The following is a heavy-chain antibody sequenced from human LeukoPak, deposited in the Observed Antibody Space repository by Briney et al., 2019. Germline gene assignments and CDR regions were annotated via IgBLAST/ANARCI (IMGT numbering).Heavy chain of an antibody. CDR2: ISTYNGDT. CDR1: GYTFTSYG. Sequence: GASVKVSCKASGYTFTSYGISWVRQAPGQGLEWMGWISTYNGDTDYAQKLQGRVTMTTDTSTSTAYMELRSLRSDDTAVYYCAKDLEGIAARPYYYYYYMDVWGKGTTVTVSS. CDR3: AKDLEGIAARPYYYYYYMDV. V-gene: IGHV1-18*01. J-gene: IGHJ6*03. D-gene: IGHD6-6*01.